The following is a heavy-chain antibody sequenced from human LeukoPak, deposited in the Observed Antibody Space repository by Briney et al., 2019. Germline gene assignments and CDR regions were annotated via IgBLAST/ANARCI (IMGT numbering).Heavy chain of an antibody. J-gene: IGHJ4*02. CDR1: GYTFSDYH. Sequence: ASVKASCKASGYTFSDYHLHWVRQAPGQGLEWMGWIKLSNGVTNFAQAFRGRVALTRDTSSGTAYMDLTSLKFDDTAVYFCARDRVGEAAPGVLDFWGQGTLVTVSS. D-gene: IGHD6-25*01. CDR2: IKLSNGVT. CDR3: ARDRVGEAAPGVLDF. V-gene: IGHV1-2*02.